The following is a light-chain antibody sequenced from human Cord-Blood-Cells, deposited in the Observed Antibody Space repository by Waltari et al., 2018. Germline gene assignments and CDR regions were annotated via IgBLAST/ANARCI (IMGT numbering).Light chain of an antibody. J-gene: IGLJ2*01. CDR1: SGHSSYI. CDR2: LEGSGSY. CDR3: ETWDSNTVV. V-gene: IGLV4-60*03. Sequence: QPVLTQSSSASASLGSSVKLTCTLSSGHSSYIIAWHQQQPGKAPRYLMKLEGSGSYNKGGRVPVRFSGSDSGADCYLTISNLQSEDEADYYCETWDSNTVVFGGGTKLTVL.